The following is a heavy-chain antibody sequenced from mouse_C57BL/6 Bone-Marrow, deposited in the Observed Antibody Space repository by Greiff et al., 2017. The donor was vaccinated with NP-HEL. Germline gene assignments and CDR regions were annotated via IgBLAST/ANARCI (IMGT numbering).Heavy chain of an antibody. CDR2: ISNLAYSI. D-gene: IGHD3-2*02. Sequence: EVKVVESGGGLVQPGGSLKLSCAASGFTFSDYGMAWVRQAPRKGPGWVAFISNLAYSIYYAATVTGRFTITRENAKNTLYLEMSRLRSEDTAMYYCARHLDSSGYAMDYWGQGTSVTVSS. V-gene: IGHV5-15*01. CDR3: ARHLDSSGYAMDY. CDR1: GFTFSDYG. J-gene: IGHJ4*01.